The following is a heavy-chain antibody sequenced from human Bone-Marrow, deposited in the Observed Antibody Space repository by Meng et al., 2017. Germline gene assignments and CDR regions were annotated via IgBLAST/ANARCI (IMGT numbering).Heavy chain of an antibody. D-gene: IGHD1-14*01. CDR1: GGSSSSSNW. CDR3: ARDPTGGEDHQRV. J-gene: IGHJ4*02. V-gene: IGHV4-4*02. CDR2: IYHSGIT. Sequence: QVRLQESGPGLVKPSGTLSRTGAVSGGSSSSSNWWSWVRQPPGKGLEWIGKIYHSGITIYNPSLKSRVTMSVDNSKNQFSLKLNSMTAADTAVYYCARDPTGGEDHQRVWGQGTLVTVSS.